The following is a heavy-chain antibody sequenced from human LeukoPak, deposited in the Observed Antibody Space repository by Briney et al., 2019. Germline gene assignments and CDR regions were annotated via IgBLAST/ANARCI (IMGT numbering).Heavy chain of an antibody. Sequence: PGGSLRLSCAASGFTFSSYGMSWVRQAPGKGLEWVSALSSSGGSTYYADSVKGRFTISRDNSKNTLYLQMSSLRAEDTAVYYCAKGGGFDWLNYYMDVWGKGTTVTVSS. CDR3: AKGGGFDWLNYYMDV. J-gene: IGHJ6*03. CDR1: GFTFSSYG. CDR2: LSSSGGST. V-gene: IGHV3-23*01. D-gene: IGHD3-9*01.